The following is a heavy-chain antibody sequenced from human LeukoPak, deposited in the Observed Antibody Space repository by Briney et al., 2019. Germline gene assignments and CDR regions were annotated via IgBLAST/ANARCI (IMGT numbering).Heavy chain of an antibody. CDR2: IKEDGTEK. J-gene: IGHJ4*02. CDR1: GFTFSNYW. D-gene: IGHD3-3*01. Sequence: GGSLRLSCVASGFTFSNYWMSWVRQAPGKGLEWVANIKEDGTEKYYVDSVTGRFTISRDNAKSSLYLQMDSLRAEDTAVYYCASPIGGQMGGYWGQGTLVTVSS. V-gene: IGHV3-7*01. CDR3: ASPIGGQMGGY.